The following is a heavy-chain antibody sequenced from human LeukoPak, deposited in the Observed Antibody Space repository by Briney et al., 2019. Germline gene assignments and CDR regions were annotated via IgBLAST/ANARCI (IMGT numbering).Heavy chain of an antibody. CDR3: ARDPGVRGTTYWYFVL. D-gene: IGHD4-17*01. Sequence: ASVKVSCKASGYTFTGYYIHWVRQAPGQGLEWMGWVNPNSGDTNYPQKFQGRVTMTRDTSITTAYMELTGLRSDDTAVYYCARDPGVRGTTYWYFVLWGHGTLVTVSS. CDR1: GYTFTGYY. J-gene: IGHJ2*01. CDR2: VNPNSGDT. V-gene: IGHV1-2*02.